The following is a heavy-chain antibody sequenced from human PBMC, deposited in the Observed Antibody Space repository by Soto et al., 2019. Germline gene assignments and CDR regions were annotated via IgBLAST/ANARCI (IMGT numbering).Heavy chain of an antibody. CDR2: ISYDGSNK. CDR1: GFTFSSYG. CDR3: ARDPLWGGMITFGGVIPSAYFDY. V-gene: IGHV3-30*19. Sequence: PGGSLRLSCAASGFTFSSYGMYWVRQAPGKGLEWVAVISYDGSNKYYADSVKGRFTISRDNSKNTLYLQMNSLRAEDTAVYYCARDPLWGGMITFGGVIPSAYFDYWGQGTLVTVSS. D-gene: IGHD3-16*01. J-gene: IGHJ4*02.